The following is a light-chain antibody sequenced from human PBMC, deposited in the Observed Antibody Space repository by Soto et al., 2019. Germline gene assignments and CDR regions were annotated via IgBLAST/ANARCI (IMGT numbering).Light chain of an antibody. CDR3: QQFNSFSIT. J-gene: IGKJ5*01. Sequence: AIQLTQSPSSLSASVGDRVIITCRASQGISSALAWYQQKPGKAPKLLMYDASRLHSGVPSRFSGSGSGTDFPLTISSLQPEDFATYHCQQFNSFSITFGQGTRLEIK. CDR1: QGISSA. CDR2: DAS. V-gene: IGKV1-13*02.